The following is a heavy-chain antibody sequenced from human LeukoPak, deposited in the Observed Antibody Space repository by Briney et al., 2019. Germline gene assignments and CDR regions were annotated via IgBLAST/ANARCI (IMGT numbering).Heavy chain of an antibody. V-gene: IGHV6-1*01. CDR3: ARSPGIAAAGSDY. Sequence: SQTLSLTCAISGDSVSSNSAAWNWIRQSPSRGLEWLGRTYYRSKWYNDYAVSVKSRITINPDTSKNQFSLQLKSVTPEDTAIYFCARSPGIAAAGSDYWGQGTMVTVSS. J-gene: IGHJ4*02. D-gene: IGHD6-13*01. CDR2: TYYRSKWYN. CDR1: GDSVSSNSAA.